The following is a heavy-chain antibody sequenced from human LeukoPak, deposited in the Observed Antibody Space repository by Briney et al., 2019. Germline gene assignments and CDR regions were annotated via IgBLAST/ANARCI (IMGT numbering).Heavy chain of an antibody. D-gene: IGHD6-13*01. CDR1: GGSISSYY. J-gene: IGHJ4*02. Sequence: SETLPLTCTVSGGSISSYYWSWIRQPPGKGLEWIGYIYYSGSTNYNPSLKSRVTISVDTSKNQFSLKLSSVTAADTAVYYCARQRGIAAANAFDYWGQGTLVTVSS. CDR3: ARQRGIAAANAFDY. V-gene: IGHV4-59*08. CDR2: IYYSGST.